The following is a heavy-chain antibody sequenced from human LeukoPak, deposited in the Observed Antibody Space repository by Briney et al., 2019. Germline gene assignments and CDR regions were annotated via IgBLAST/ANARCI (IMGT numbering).Heavy chain of an antibody. Sequence: ASVKVSCKASGYTFTSYGISWVRQAPGQGLEWMGWISAYNGNRKYAQKVQGRVTMTTDTSTSTAYMELRSLRSDDTAVYYCARDSVTVATQPNWFDPWGQGTLVTVST. CDR2: ISAYNGNR. CDR3: ARDSVTVATQPNWFDP. D-gene: IGHD5-12*01. V-gene: IGHV1-18*01. CDR1: GYTFTSYG. J-gene: IGHJ5*02.